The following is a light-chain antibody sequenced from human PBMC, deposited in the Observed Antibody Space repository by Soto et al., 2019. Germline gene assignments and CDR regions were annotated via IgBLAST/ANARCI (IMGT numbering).Light chain of an antibody. V-gene: IGKV3-20*01. CDR1: QSVSSSY. Sequence: ESVLTQAPGTLSLSQGERATLSCRASQSVSSSYLAWYQQKPGQAPRLLIYGASSRATGIPDRFSGSGSGTDFTLTISRLEPEDFAVYYCQQHGSSPTFGQGTKV. J-gene: IGKJ1*01. CDR3: QQHGSSPT. CDR2: GAS.